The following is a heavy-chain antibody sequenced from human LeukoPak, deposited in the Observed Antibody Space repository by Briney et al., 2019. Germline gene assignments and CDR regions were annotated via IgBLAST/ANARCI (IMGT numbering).Heavy chain of an antibody. CDR2: ISDSGGST. CDR1: GFTFSSYA. V-gene: IGHV3-23*01. CDR3: AKCGQQLVPYYFDY. D-gene: IGHD6-13*01. J-gene: IGHJ4*02. Sequence: GGSLRLSCAASGFTFSSYAMSWVRQAPGKGLECVSAISDSGGSTYYADSVKGRFTISRDNSKNTLHLQMNSLRAEDTAVYYCAKCGQQLVPYYFDYWGQGTLVTVSS.